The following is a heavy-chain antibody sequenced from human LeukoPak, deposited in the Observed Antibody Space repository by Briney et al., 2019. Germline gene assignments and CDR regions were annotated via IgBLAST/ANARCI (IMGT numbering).Heavy chain of an antibody. CDR2: INTNTGNP. Sequence: ASVKVSCKASGYTFTSYAMNWVRQAPGQGLEWMGWINTNTGNPTYAQGFTGRFVFSLDTSVSTAYLQICSLKAEDTAVYYCAGGPIKKYYYYYGMDVWGQGTTVTVSS. V-gene: IGHV7-4-1*01. J-gene: IGHJ6*02. CDR3: AGGPIKKYYYYYGMDV. CDR1: GYTFTSYA.